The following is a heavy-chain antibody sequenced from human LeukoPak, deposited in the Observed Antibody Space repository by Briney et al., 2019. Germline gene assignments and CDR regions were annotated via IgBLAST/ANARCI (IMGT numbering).Heavy chain of an antibody. CDR2: FYYSGST. Sequence: SETLSLTCTVSGGSISSYYWSWIRQPPGKGLEWLGYFYYSGSTNYNPSLKSRVTISVDTSKNQFSLKLSSVTAADTAVYYCSGSYLYSYYYYMDVWGKGTTVTISS. D-gene: IGHD1-26*01. CDR1: GGSISSYY. J-gene: IGHJ6*03. CDR3: SGSYLYSYYYYMDV. V-gene: IGHV4-59*01.